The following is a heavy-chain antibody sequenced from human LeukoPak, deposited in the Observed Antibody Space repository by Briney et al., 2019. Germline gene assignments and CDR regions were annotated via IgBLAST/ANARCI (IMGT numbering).Heavy chain of an antibody. CDR3: AREPGIGYAFDF. J-gene: IGHJ3*01. V-gene: IGHV3-7*01. CDR1: GFTLTSSW. CDR2: IKQDGSEK. Sequence: GSLRLSCVVSGFTLTSSWMTWVRQAPGKGLEWVANIKQDGSEKHYVDSVKGRYTISRDNAKNSLYLQMSSLRAEDTAIYYCAREPGIGYAFDFWGQGTVVTVSS. D-gene: IGHD3-10*01.